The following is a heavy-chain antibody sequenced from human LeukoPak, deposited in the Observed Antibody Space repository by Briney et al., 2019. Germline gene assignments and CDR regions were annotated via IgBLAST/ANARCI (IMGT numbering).Heavy chain of an antibody. V-gene: IGHV5-51*01. CDR2: IYPGDSDT. J-gene: IGHJ5*02. Sequence: GESLKISCKGSGYSFTSYWIAWVRQMSGKGLEWIGIIYPGDSDTRYSPSFQGQVTISADKSISTAYLQWSSLKASDTAMYYCARGSGWWDNWFDPWGQGTLVTVSS. D-gene: IGHD6-19*01. CDR3: ARGSGWWDNWFDP. CDR1: GYSFTSYW.